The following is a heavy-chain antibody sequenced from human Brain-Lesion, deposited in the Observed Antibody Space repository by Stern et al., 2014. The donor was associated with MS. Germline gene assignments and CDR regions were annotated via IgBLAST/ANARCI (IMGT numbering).Heavy chain of an antibody. J-gene: IGHJ4*02. V-gene: IGHV4-39*02. Sequence: VQLVESGPGLVKPSETLSLTCTVSGGSIGRSSYYWGWIRRPPGKGLEWIGNIFYTGSTFYDPSLKSRVTISVDTSNNHFSLSLNSVTAADTAVYYCARGAGVFDSWGQGTLVTVSP. CDR1: GGSIGRSSYY. CDR3: ARGAGVFDS. CDR2: IFYTGST. D-gene: IGHD6-19*01.